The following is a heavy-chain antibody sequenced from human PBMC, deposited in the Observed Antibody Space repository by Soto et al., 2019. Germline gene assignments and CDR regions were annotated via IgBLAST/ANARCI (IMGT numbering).Heavy chain of an antibody. CDR3: AHRRPYSNSPEYFFDY. J-gene: IGHJ4*02. Sequence: QITLKESGPTLVKPTQTLTLTCTFSGLSLSTNGLDVAWIRQPPGKALEWLALLYWDDDKRYSPSLKNRLASTKGTPKDQVVLTMTDMDPLDTATYYCAHRRPYSNSPEYFFDYWGQGTLVTVSS. CDR1: GLSLSTNGLD. CDR2: LYWDDDK. V-gene: IGHV2-5*02. D-gene: IGHD6-6*01.